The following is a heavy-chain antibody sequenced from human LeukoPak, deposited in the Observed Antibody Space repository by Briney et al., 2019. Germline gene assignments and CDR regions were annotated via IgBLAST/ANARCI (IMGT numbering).Heavy chain of an antibody. CDR3: ARDGDFWSGYWFY. J-gene: IGHJ4*02. CDR2: IHHSGST. V-gene: IGHV4-4*02. D-gene: IGHD3-3*01. Sequence: PSETLSLTCDVSGVSISSINRWSWVRQPPGKGLEWIGEIHHSGSTNYNPSLKSRVTMSIDKSKNQFSLNLNSVTAADTAVYYCARDGDFWSGYWFYWGQGTLVTVSS. CDR1: GVSISSINR.